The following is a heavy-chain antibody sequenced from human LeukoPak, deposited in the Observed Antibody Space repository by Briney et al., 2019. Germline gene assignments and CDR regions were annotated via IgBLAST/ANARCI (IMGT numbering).Heavy chain of an antibody. CDR2: IIPIFGTA. Sequence: GASVKVSYKASGGTFSSYAISWVRQAPGQGLEWMGGIIPIFGTANYAQKFQGRVTITADESTSTAYMELSSLRSEDTAVFYCARARGYSYGLHDYWGQGTLVTVSS. D-gene: IGHD5-18*01. V-gene: IGHV1-69*13. J-gene: IGHJ4*02. CDR1: GGTFSSYA. CDR3: ARARGYSYGLHDY.